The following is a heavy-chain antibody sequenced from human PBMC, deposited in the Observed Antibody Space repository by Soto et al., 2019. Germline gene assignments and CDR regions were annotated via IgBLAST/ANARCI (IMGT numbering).Heavy chain of an antibody. Sequence: SETLSLTCAVYGGSFSGYYWSWIRQPPGKGLEWIGEINHSGSTNYNPSLKSRVTISVDTSKNQFSLKLSSVTAADTAVYYCARYRAEQLVVGNWFNPWGQGTLVTVSS. CDR1: GGSFSGYY. D-gene: IGHD6-6*01. CDR2: INHSGST. V-gene: IGHV4-34*01. CDR3: ARYRAEQLVVGNWFNP. J-gene: IGHJ5*02.